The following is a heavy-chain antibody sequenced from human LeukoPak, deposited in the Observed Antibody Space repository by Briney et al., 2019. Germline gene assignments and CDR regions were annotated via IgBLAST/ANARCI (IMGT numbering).Heavy chain of an antibody. Sequence: ASVTVSCKASGYTFSSYGISWVRQAPGQGLEWVGWISAYNGNTNYAQKLQGRVTMTTDTSTSTAYMELRSLRSDDTAVYYCARVSGYFDSAAYWGQGTLVTVSS. D-gene: IGHD3-22*01. CDR1: GYTFSSYG. CDR2: ISAYNGNT. J-gene: IGHJ4*02. CDR3: ARVSGYFDSAAY. V-gene: IGHV1-18*01.